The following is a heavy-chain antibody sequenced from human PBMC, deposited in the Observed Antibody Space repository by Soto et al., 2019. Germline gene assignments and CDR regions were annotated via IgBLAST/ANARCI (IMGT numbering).Heavy chain of an antibody. D-gene: IGHD1-1*01. J-gene: IGHJ3*02. CDR3: ARVERGTATTVVDAFDI. Sequence: QVQLQQWGAGLLKPSETLSLTCAVYGGFVTSGSYYWSWIRQPPGKGLEWIGEMSHSGGNHFNPSLKGRVPKSVDTSKNQFTLKMSSVTAADTALYYCARVERGTATTVVDAFDIWGPGTMVTVSS. V-gene: IGHV4-34*01. CDR1: GGFVTSGSYY. CDR2: MSHSGGN.